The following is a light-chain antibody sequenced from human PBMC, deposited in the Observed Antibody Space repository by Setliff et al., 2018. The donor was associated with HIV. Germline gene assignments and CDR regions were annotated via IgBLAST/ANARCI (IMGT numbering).Light chain of an antibody. Sequence: QSALTQPPYVSGAPGQSVTISCTGSTSDIGHYNRVSWYQQPPGAAPKLIMYEVSHRPSGVPDRFSGSKSDSTASLTISGLQPEDEADYYRSSYTTSITFVFGTGTKV. J-gene: IGLJ1*01. V-gene: IGLV2-18*02. CDR1: TSDIGHYNR. CDR3: SSYTTSITFV. CDR2: EVS.